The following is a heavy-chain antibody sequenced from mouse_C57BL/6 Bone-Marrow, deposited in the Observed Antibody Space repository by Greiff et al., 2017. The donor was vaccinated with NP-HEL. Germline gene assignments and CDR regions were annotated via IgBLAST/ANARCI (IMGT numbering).Heavy chain of an antibody. CDR1: GYAFSSYW. CDR3: AREEKLDSSGYWYFDV. V-gene: IGHV1-80*01. CDR2: IYPGDGDT. D-gene: IGHD3-2*02. J-gene: IGHJ1*03. Sequence: QVQLQQSGAELVKPGASVKISCKASGYAFSSYWMNWVKQRPGKGLEWIGQIYPGDGDTNYNGKFKGKATLTADKSSSTAYMQHSRLTCEDSAVYFGAREEKLDSSGYWYFDVWGTGTTVTVSS.